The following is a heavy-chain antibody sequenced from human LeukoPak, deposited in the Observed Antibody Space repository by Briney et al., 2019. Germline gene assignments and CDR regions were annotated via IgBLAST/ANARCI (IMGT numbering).Heavy chain of an antibody. D-gene: IGHD6-13*01. CDR2: IYYSGST. V-gene: IGHV4-59*01. J-gene: IGHJ4*02. Sequence: SETLSLTCTVSGGSISSYYWSWIRQPPGKGLEWIGYIYYSGSTNYNPSLKSRVTISVDTSKNQFSLKLSSVTAADTAVYYCARGRSSSWFDYWGQGTLVTVSS. CDR1: GGSISSYY. CDR3: ARGRSSSWFDY.